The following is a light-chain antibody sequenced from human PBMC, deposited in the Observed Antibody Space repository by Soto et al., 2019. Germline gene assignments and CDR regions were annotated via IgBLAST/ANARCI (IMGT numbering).Light chain of an antibody. CDR1: SSDFGNYNL. V-gene: IGLV2-14*02. Sequence: QSALTQPASVSGSPGQSITISCTGTSSDFGNYNLVSWYQQHPGKVPKLILFEVNKRPSGFSGRFSGSKSGNTASLTISGLQAEDEADYYCSSYTTSAPYVFGSGTKLTVL. CDR2: EVN. J-gene: IGLJ1*01. CDR3: SSYTTSAPYV.